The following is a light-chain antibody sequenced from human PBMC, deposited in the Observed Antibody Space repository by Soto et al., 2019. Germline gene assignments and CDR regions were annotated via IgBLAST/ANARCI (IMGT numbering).Light chain of an antibody. CDR2: GNN. Sequence: QSALTQPPSVSGAPGQTITISCTGSSSNIGAGYDVHWYQQLPGRAPKLLIYGNNNRPSGVPDRFSGSILGNRAALTITGAQADDESDYYCVLYMRSGISVFGGGTKLTVL. CDR3: VLYMRSGISV. CDR1: SSNIGAGYD. J-gene: IGLJ2*01. V-gene: IGLV1-40*01.